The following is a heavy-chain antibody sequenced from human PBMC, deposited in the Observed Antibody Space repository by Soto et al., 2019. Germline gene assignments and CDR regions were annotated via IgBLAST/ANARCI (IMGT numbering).Heavy chain of an antibody. CDR2: INPNSGGT. V-gene: IGHV1-2*02. D-gene: IGHD6-13*01. J-gene: IGHJ4*02. CDR1: GCPSTGNY. CDR3: ATGYSSSWYYFDY. Sequence: ASVKVSCKASGCPSTGNYINWVRQSPGQGLEWMGWINPNSGGTNYAQKFQGRVTMTRDTSISTAYMELSRLRSDDTAVYYCATGYSSSWYYFDYWGQGTLVTVSS.